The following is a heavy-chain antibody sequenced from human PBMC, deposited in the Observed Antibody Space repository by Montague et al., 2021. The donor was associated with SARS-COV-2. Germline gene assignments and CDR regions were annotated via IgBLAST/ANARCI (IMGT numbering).Heavy chain of an antibody. CDR1: GDSVCIENAS. J-gene: IGHJ1*01. CDR2: CFYRPQWNN. Sequence: CAISGDSVCIENASRRWVGQTPSRDLQRLGGCFYRPQWNNDSAASVRSRISFSGDISKNQFSLHLNSVTPEDTAIYYCARDGDYGGRWYSFLQNWGQGTLVIVSS. V-gene: IGHV6-1*01. D-gene: IGHD4-17*01. CDR3: ARDGDYGGRWYSFLQN.